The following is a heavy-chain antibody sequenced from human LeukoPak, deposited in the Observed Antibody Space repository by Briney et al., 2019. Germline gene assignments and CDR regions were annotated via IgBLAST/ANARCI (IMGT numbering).Heavy chain of an antibody. V-gene: IGHV3-11*01. D-gene: IGHD2-15*01. CDR1: GFSFSDYY. J-gene: IGHJ5*02. CDR3: ARESGGSWTIYDH. Sequence: PGGSLRLSCAASGFSFSDYYMSWIRQAPGKGLEWLSYISSRGSAMYYADSVKGRFTISRDNARNSLYLEVSSLTAEDTAVYYCARESGGSWTIYDHWGQGTLATVSS. CDR2: ISSRGSAM.